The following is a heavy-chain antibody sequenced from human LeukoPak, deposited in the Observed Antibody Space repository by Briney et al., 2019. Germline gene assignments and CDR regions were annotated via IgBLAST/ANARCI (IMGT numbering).Heavy chain of an antibody. CDR3: ARDRGWNALDC. D-gene: IGHD1-1*01. Sequence: GGSLRLSCAASGFTFSSYWMHWVRQAPGKGLVWVSRIDRDGSNTNYADSVKGRSTISRDNAKNTLHLQMNSLRAEDTAVYYCARDRGWNALDCWGQGTLVTVSS. V-gene: IGHV3-74*01. J-gene: IGHJ4*02. CDR2: IDRDGSNT. CDR1: GFTFSSYW.